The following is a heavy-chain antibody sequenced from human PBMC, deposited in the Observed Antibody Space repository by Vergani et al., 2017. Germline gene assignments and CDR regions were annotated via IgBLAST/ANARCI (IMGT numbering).Heavy chain of an antibody. D-gene: IGHD2/OR15-2a*01. V-gene: IGHV3-7*01. J-gene: IGHJ4*02. CDR2: IKQDGSEK. CDR1: GFTFSSYS. Sequence: EVQLVESGGGLVQPGGSLRLSCAASGFTFSSYSMNWVRQAPGKGLEWVANIKQDGSEKYYVDSVKGRFSISIDNAKNSLYLEMSSLRVEDTAVYYCTSRDNNRWNWGQGTLVTVSS. CDR3: TSRDNNRWN.